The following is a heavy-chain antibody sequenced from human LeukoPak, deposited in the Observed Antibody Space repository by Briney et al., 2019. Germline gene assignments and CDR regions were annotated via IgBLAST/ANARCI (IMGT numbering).Heavy chain of an antibody. D-gene: IGHD1-26*01. J-gene: IGHJ3*02. Sequence: GGSLRLSCAASGFTFSSNAMSWVRQAPGKGLEWVSAISTGCGSTYYADSVKGRFTISRNNPNNTLYLQMNNLRAEDTAVYYCAKPRDSIVGTTTPTRLATLDIWGQGTMVTVSS. CDR2: ISTGCGST. CDR3: AKPRDSIVGTTTPTRLATLDI. CDR1: GFTFSSNA. V-gene: IGHV3-23*01.